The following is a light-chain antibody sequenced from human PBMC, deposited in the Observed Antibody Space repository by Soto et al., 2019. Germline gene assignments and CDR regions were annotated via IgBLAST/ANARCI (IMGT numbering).Light chain of an antibody. CDR2: AAS. J-gene: IGKJ4*01. CDR1: QGFSNY. Sequence: DIQMTQSPSSLSASVGDRVTITCRASQGFSNYLAWYQQIPGKVPKLLISAASTLQSGVPSRFSGSGSGTDFTLTISSLQPEDVATYSCRTYTNVPAFGGGTKVEIK. CDR3: RTYTNVPA. V-gene: IGKV1-27*01.